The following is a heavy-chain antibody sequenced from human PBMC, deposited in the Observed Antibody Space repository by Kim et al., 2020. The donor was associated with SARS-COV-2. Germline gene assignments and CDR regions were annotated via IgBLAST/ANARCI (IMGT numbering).Heavy chain of an antibody. V-gene: IGHV1-3*01. CDR3: ASQAAGTYNPFHY. CDR1: GYTFTSYA. D-gene: IGHD6-13*01. Sequence: ASVKVSCKASGYTFTSYAILWVRQAPGQRLEWMGWINAGNGNTKYSQQFQGRVTITRDTSASTAYMELSSLRSEDTAVYYCASQAAGTYNPFHYWGQGTLVTVSS. CDR2: INAGNGNT. J-gene: IGHJ4*02.